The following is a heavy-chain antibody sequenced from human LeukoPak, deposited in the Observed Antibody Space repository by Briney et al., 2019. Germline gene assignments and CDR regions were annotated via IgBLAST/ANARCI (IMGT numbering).Heavy chain of an antibody. CDR3: ASEIIFGSVDY. J-gene: IGHJ4*02. Sequence: GGSLRLSCVASGFSFSTYAMSWVRQAPGKGLEWVSAISGSGGNTYYADSVKGRFTISRDNSKNTLYLQMNSLRAEDTAVYYCASEIIFGSVDYWGQGTLVTVSS. CDR1: GFSFSTYA. V-gene: IGHV3-23*01. D-gene: IGHD3-3*01. CDR2: ISGSGGNT.